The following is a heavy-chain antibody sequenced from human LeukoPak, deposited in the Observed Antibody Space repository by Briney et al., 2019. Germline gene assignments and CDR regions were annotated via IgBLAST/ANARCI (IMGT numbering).Heavy chain of an antibody. D-gene: IGHD3-9*01. CDR2: IKQDGSEK. Sequence: GGSLRLSCAASGFTFSSYWMSWVRQAPGKGLEWVANIKQDGSEKYYVDSVKGRFTISRDNAKNSLYLQMNSLRAEDTAVYYCASLRYFDWDHGDYWGQGTLVTVSS. J-gene: IGHJ4*02. CDR1: GFTFSSYW. CDR3: ASLRYFDWDHGDY. V-gene: IGHV3-7*01.